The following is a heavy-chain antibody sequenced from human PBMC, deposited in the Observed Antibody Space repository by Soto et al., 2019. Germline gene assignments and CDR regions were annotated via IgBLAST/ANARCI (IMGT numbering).Heavy chain of an antibody. Sequence: SETLSLTCAVYGGSFSGYYWSWIRQPPGKGLEWIGEINHSGSTNYNPSLKSRVTISVDTSKNQFSLKLSSVTAADTAVYYCARNYYYGSGSYYKNWFDPWGQGTLVTVSS. CDR1: GGSFSGYY. V-gene: IGHV4-34*01. CDR3: ARNYYYGSGSYYKNWFDP. J-gene: IGHJ5*02. D-gene: IGHD3-10*01. CDR2: INHSGST.